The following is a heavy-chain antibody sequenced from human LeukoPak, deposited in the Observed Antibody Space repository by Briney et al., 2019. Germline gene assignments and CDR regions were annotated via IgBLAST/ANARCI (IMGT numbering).Heavy chain of an antibody. CDR3: ARVGSYSSSPFDY. D-gene: IGHD6-6*01. J-gene: IGHJ4*02. CDR1: GYTFTGYY. CDR2: INPNSGGT. Sequence: ASVKVSCKASGYTFTGYYMHWVRQAPGQGLEWMGWINPNSGGTNYAQRFQGRVTMTRDTSISTAYMELSRLRSDDTAVYYCARVGSYSSSPFDYWGQGTLVTVSS. V-gene: IGHV1-2*02.